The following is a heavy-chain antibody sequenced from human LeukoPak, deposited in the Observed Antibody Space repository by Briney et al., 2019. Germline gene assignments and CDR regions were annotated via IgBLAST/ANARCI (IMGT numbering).Heavy chain of an antibody. CDR2: IYYSGST. Sequence: SETLSLTCTVSGGSTSSYYWSWIRQPPGKGLEWIGYIYYSGSTNYNPSLKSRVTISVDTSKNQFSLKLSSVTAADTAVYYCARRSGSWQIDYWGQGTLVTVSS. J-gene: IGHJ4*02. D-gene: IGHD6-13*01. CDR1: GGSTSSYY. CDR3: ARRSGSWQIDY. V-gene: IGHV4-59*08.